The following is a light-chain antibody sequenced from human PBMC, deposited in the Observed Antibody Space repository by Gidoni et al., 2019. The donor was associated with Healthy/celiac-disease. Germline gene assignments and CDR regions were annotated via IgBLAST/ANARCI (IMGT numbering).Light chain of an antibody. Sequence: SYELTQPPSVSVSPGQTASITCSGDKLGDKYACWYQQKPGQSPVLVIYQDSKRPSGIPGRFSGSNSGNTATLTISGTQAMDEADYYCQAWDSSTVVFGTGTKVTVL. J-gene: IGLJ1*01. V-gene: IGLV3-1*01. CDR3: QAWDSSTVV. CDR1: KLGDKY. CDR2: QDS.